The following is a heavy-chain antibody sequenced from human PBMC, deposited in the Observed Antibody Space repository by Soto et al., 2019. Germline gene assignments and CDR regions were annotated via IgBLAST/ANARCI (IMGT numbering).Heavy chain of an antibody. V-gene: IGHV1-46*01. CDR3: AREATTLGVYDFWSGYADYYYYGMDV. D-gene: IGHD3-3*01. CDR2: INPSGGST. CDR1: GYTYTIYY. Sequence: ASVKVSCTASGYTYTIYYMHWVRQAPGQGLEWMGIINPSGGSTSYAQKFQGRVTMTRDTSTSTVYMELSSLRSEDTAVYYCAREATTLGVYDFWSGYADYYYYGMDVWGQGTTVTVSS. J-gene: IGHJ6*02.